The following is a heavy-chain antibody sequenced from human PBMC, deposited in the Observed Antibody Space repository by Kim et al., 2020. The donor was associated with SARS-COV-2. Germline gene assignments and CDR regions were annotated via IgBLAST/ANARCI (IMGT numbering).Heavy chain of an antibody. CDR2: ISSNGGST. D-gene: IGHD6-19*01. V-gene: IGHV3-64D*06. CDR1: GFTFSSYA. J-gene: IGHJ4*02. CDR3: VKDWAGSGWHTSFDY. Sequence: GGSLRLSCSASGFTFSSYAMHWVRQAPGKGLEYVSAISSNGGSTYYADSVKGRFTISRDNSKNTLYLQMSSLRAEDTAVYYCVKDWAGSGWHTSFDYWGQGALVTVSS.